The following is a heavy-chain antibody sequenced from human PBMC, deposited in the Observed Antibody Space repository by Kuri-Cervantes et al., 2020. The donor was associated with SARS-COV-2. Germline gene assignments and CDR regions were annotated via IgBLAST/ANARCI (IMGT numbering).Heavy chain of an antibody. D-gene: IGHD1-20*01. CDR2: INHSGSA. CDR1: GGSFSGFY. CDR3: ARDVVTGNRVGPTFDAFDI. Sequence: SQTLSLTCAVYGGSFSGFYWSWIRQAPGKGLEWIGEINHSGSANYSLSLKSRVTISVDTSKNQFSLKLSSVTAADTAVYYCARDVVTGNRVGPTFDAFDIWGQGTMVTVSS. J-gene: IGHJ3*02. V-gene: IGHV4-34*01.